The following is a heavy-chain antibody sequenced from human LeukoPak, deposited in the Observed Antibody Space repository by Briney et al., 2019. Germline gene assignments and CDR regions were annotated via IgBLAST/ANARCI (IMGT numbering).Heavy chain of an antibody. D-gene: IGHD6-13*01. CDR1: GGSISSSSYY. CDR2: IYYSGST. CDR3: ARETLAAGGFDY. V-gene: IGHV4-39*02. Sequence: SETLSLTCTVSGGSISSSSYYWGWIRQPPGKGLEWIGSIYYSGSTYYNPSLKSRVTISVDTSKNQFSLKLTSVTAADTAVYYCARETLAAGGFDYWGQGTLVTVSS. J-gene: IGHJ4*02.